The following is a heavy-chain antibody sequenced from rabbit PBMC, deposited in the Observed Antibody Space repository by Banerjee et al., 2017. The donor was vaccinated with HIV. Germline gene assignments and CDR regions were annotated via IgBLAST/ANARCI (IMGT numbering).Heavy chain of an antibody. J-gene: IGHJ4*01. D-gene: IGHD1-1*01. Sequence: QSLEESGGGLVKPGGTLTLTCTASGFSFSRGYDMCWVRQAPGKGLEWIACIYTGDGSIYFANWAKGRFTISIASSTTVTLQMPSLTAADTATYFCARDRGGSGVYFSFRGPGTLVTVS. CDR1: GFSFSRGYD. V-gene: IGHV1S40*01. CDR3: ARDRGGSGVYFSF. CDR2: IYTGDGSI.